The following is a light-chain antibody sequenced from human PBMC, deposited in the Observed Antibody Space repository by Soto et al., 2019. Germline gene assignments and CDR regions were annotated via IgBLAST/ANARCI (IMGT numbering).Light chain of an antibody. CDR3: LQYGTPLWT. CDR2: AAS. J-gene: IGKJ1*01. V-gene: IGKV3-20*01. Sequence: PGERATLSCRASQSVTANYLAWYQQKPGQAPRLLIYAASIGATGIPDRFSGSGSGTDFTLTISRLEPEDFAVYYCLQYGTPLWTFGQGTKVEIK. CDR1: QSVTANY.